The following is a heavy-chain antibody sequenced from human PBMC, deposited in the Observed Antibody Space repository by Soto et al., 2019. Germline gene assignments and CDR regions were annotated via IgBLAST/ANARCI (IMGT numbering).Heavy chain of an antibody. Sequence: EVHLLESGGGLVHPGGSLRLSCAASGITFKNIAMSWVRQAPGKGLEWVATIRGSGGRTDYADSVRGRFTISRDTSNHTVYLQLNSLRSEDTAFYYCLTGSHAYFDYWGQGTLVTVSP. CDR1: GITFKNIA. D-gene: IGHD3-16*01. J-gene: IGHJ4*02. V-gene: IGHV3-23*01. CDR3: LTGSHAYFDY. CDR2: IRGSGGRT.